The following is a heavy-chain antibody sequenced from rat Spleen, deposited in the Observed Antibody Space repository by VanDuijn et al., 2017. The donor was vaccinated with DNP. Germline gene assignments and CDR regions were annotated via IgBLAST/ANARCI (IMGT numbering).Heavy chain of an antibody. CDR1: GFTFSSYW. D-gene: IGHD1-2*01. CDR3: ARWGSSDWYFDF. Sequence: EVQLVETGGGLVQPGRSLKLSCVASGFTFSSYWMYWIRQAPTKGLEWVATIRYDGSNTYYRDSVKGRFTISRVNAPSTLYLQMNSLRSEDMATYYCARWGSSDWYFDFWGPGTMVTVSS. J-gene: IGHJ1*01. CDR2: IRYDGSNT. V-gene: IGHV5-29*01.